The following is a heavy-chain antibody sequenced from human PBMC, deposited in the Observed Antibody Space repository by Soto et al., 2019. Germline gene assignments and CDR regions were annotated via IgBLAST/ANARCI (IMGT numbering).Heavy chain of an antibody. CDR3: AADVGDIAVAGIPHYYFDY. Sequence: SVKVSCKASGFTFTSSAMQWVRQARGQRLEWIGWIVVGSGNTNYAQKFQERVTITRDMSTSTAYMELSSLRSEDTAVYYCAADVGDIAVAGIPHYYFDYWGQGTLVTVSS. D-gene: IGHD6-19*01. J-gene: IGHJ4*02. V-gene: IGHV1-58*02. CDR1: GFTFTSSA. CDR2: IVVGSGNT.